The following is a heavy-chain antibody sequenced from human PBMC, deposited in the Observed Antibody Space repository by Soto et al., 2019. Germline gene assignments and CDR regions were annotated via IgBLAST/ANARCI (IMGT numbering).Heavy chain of an antibody. CDR2: IIPIFGTA. J-gene: IGHJ5*02. CDR3: ARDPRAFVVVASNNWFDP. V-gene: IGHV1-69*12. D-gene: IGHD2-15*01. CDR1: GGTFSSYA. Sequence: VQLVQSGAEVKKPGSSVKVSCKASGGTFSSYAISWVRQAPGQGLEWMGGIIPIFGTANYAQKFQGRVTITADESTSTAYMELSSLRSEDTAVYYCARDPRAFVVVASNNWFDPWGQGTLVTVSS.